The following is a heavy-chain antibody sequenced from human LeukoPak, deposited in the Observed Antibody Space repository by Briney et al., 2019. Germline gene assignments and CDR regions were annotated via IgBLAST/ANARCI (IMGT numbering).Heavy chain of an antibody. D-gene: IGHD6-13*01. J-gene: IGHJ4*02. CDR1: GDSISGYY. Sequence: SETLSLTCSVSGDSISGYYWSWIRQPPGKGPEWIGYIYYRGSINYNPSLKSRVTISVDTSKDQFSLKLTSVTAADTAVYYCARHVSAAGTFDYWGQGTLVTVSS. V-gene: IGHV4-59*08. CDR3: ARHVSAAGTFDY. CDR2: IYYRGSI.